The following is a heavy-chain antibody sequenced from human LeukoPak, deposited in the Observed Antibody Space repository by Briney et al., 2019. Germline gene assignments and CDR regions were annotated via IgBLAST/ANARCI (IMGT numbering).Heavy chain of an antibody. CDR2: INPSGGST. CDR3: ARDHYDFWSGYYTGYYYYYYMDV. Sequence: ASVKVSCKASGYTFTSYYMHWVQQAPGQGLEWMGIINPSGGSTSYAQKFQGRVTMTRGTSTSTVYMELSSLRSEDTAVYYCARDHYDFWSGYYTGYYYYYYMDVWGKGTTVTVSS. V-gene: IGHV1-46*01. CDR1: GYTFTSYY. J-gene: IGHJ6*03. D-gene: IGHD3-3*01.